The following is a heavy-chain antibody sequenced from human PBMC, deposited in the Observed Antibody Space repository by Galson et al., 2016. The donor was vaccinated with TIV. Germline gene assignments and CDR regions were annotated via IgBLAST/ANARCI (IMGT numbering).Heavy chain of an antibody. Sequence: SVKVSCKASGYTVTGYYMHWVRQAPGQGLEWMGWINPKNGDTNYAPKFQGRVTMTRDTSIRTAYMEVGSLRSADTAVFFCARDYPGQSGFDSWGQGTLVTVSS. CDR3: ARDYPGQSGFDS. D-gene: IGHD3-3*01. V-gene: IGHV1-2*02. CDR1: GYTVTGYY. J-gene: IGHJ4*02. CDR2: INPKNGDT.